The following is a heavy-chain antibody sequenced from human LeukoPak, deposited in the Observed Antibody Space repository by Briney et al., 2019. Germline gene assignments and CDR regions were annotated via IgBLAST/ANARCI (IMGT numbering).Heavy chain of an antibody. CDR2: INPNSGGT. CDR3: ARGNYVGITMVRGVISDFDY. D-gene: IGHD3-10*01. Sequence: GASVKVSCKASGYTFTGYYMHWVRQAPGQGLEWMGWINPNSGGTNYAQKFQGRVTMTRDTSIGTAYMELSRLRSDDTAVYYCARGNYVGITMVRGVISDFDYWGQGTLVTVSS. V-gene: IGHV1-2*02. J-gene: IGHJ4*02. CDR1: GYTFTGYY.